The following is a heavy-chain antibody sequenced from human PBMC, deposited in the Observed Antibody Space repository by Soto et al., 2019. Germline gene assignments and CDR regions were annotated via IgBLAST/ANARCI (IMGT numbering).Heavy chain of an antibody. D-gene: IGHD6-6*01. CDR2: IKSKTDGGTT. CDR1: GFTFSNAW. J-gene: IGHJ6*02. V-gene: IGHV3-15*07. CDR3: TTGASIAAQWDYYYGMDV. Sequence: GALRLSCAASGFTFSNAWMNWVRQAPGKGLEWVGRIKSKTDGGTTDYAAPVKGRFTISRDDSKNTLYLQMNSLKTEDTAVYYCTTGASIAAQWDYYYGMDVWGQGTTVTVSS.